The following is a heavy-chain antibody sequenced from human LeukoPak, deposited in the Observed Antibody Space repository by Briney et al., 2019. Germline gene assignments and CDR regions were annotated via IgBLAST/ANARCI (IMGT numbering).Heavy chain of an antibody. Sequence: GGSLRLSCAASGFTFSSYAMSWVRQAPGKGLEWVSAISGSGGSTYYADSVKGRFTISRDSAKNSLYLQMNSLRAEDTAVYYCARDVHYGDYDEGPDWFDPWGQGTLVTVSS. J-gene: IGHJ5*02. V-gene: IGHV3-23*01. CDR1: GFTFSSYA. CDR2: ISGSGGST. D-gene: IGHD4-17*01. CDR3: ARDVHYGDYDEGPDWFDP.